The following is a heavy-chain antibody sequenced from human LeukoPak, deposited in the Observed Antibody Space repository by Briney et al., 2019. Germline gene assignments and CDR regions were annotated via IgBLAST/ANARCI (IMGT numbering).Heavy chain of an antibody. D-gene: IGHD2-2*01. V-gene: IGHV1-18*04. Sequence: ASVKVSCKASGYTFTGYYMHWVRQAPGQGLEWMGWISACNVNTNFAQKLQGRVTMTTDTSTNTAYMELRSLRSDDTAVYYCASWAGYCASNNCYATSLDYWGQGTLVTVSA. CDR2: ISACNVNT. J-gene: IGHJ4*02. CDR1: GYTFTGYY. CDR3: ASWAGYCASNNCYATSLDY.